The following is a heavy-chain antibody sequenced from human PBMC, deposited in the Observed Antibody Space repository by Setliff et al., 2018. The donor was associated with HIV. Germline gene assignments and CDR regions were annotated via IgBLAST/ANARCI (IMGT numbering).Heavy chain of an antibody. CDR1: GYMFIAYG. V-gene: IGHV1-69*04. D-gene: IGHD3-22*01. CDR3: ARGGQDYYDSSGYSLDY. J-gene: IGHJ4*02. CDR2: IIPILGIA. Sequence: SVKVSCKTSGYMFIAYGMSWVRQAPGQGLEWMGRIIPILGIANYAQKFQGRVTITADKSTSTAYMELSSLRSEDMAVYYCARGGQDYYDSSGYSLDYWGQGTLVTVSS.